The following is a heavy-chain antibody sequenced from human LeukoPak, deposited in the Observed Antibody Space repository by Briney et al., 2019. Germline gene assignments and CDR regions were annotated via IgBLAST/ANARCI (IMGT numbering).Heavy chain of an antibody. CDR2: IVVGSGNT. CDR1: GFTFTSSA. Sequence: GTSVKFSCKASGFTFTSSAMQWVRQARGQRLEWIGWIVVGSGNTNYTQKFQERVTITRDMSTSTAYMELSSQRSEDTAVYYCAATTGNSSSWHPLGYYYYYMDVWGKGTTVTVSS. D-gene: IGHD6-13*01. CDR3: AATTGNSSSWHPLGYYYYYMDV. V-gene: IGHV1-58*02. J-gene: IGHJ6*03.